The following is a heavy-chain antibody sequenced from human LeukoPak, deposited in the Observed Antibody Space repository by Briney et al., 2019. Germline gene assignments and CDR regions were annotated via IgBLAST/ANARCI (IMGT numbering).Heavy chain of an antibody. Sequence: GGSLRLSCAASGFTFSSHGMHWVRQAPGKGLEWVAVIWYDGSNKYHADSVKGRFTISRDNSENTLHLQMNSLRAEDTAVYYCARDRAARWFDYWGQGTLVTVSS. CDR1: GFTFSSHG. J-gene: IGHJ4*02. V-gene: IGHV3-33*01. CDR2: IWYDGSNK. D-gene: IGHD6-6*01. CDR3: ARDRAARWFDY.